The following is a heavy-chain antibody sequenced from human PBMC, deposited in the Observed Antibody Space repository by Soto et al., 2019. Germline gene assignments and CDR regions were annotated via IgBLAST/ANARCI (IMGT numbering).Heavy chain of an antibody. CDR2: IYHSGST. J-gene: IGHJ4*02. CDR3: ARDQMTTVTTRQYYFDY. V-gene: IGHV4-4*02. Sequence: QVQLQESGPGLVKPSGTLSLTCAVSGGSISSSNWWSWVRQPPGKGLEWIGEIYHSGSTNYNPSLESRVTISVDKSKNQFSLKLSSVTAADTAVYYCARDQMTTVTTRQYYFDYWGQGTLVTVSS. CDR1: GGSISSSNW. D-gene: IGHD4-17*01.